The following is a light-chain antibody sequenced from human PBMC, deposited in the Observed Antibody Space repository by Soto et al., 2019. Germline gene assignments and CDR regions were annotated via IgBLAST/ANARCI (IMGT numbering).Light chain of an antibody. CDR1: SSDIGGLYNY. CDR2: DVN. Sequence: QSALTQPASVSGSPGQSITISCTGTSSDIGGLYNYVSWYQQHPGKAPKLLIYDVNDRPSGVSDRFSGSKSGNTASLTISGLQAEDEADYFCSASSSGATHVVFGGGTKLTVL. CDR3: SASSSGATHVV. J-gene: IGLJ2*01. V-gene: IGLV2-14*03.